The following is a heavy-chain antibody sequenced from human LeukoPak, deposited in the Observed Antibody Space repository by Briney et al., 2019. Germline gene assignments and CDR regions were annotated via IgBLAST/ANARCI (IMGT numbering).Heavy chain of an antibody. CDR3: ARPTGYDAFDI. V-gene: IGHV3-30-3*01. Sequence: PGGSLRLSCAASGFTFSSYAMHWVRQAPGKGLEWVAVISYDGSNKNYADSVKGRFTISRDNSKNTLYLQMNSLRAEDTAVYYCARPTGYDAFDIWGQGTMVTVSS. CDR2: ISYDGSNK. CDR1: GFTFSSYA. J-gene: IGHJ3*02. D-gene: IGHD1-14*01.